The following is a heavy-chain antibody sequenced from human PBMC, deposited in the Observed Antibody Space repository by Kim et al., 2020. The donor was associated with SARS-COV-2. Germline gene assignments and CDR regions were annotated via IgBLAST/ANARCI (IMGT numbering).Heavy chain of an antibody. J-gene: IGHJ4*02. CDR2: LGVRDDPT. Sequence: GGSLRLSCAASGFTFSSYALTWVRQAPGKGLEWVSSLGVRDDPTYTDSVKGRFTISRANYKNMVYLQMNTLTPEDTAIYYCAKSTAGGTKEGFDYWGQGTLGTLSS. CDR3: AKSTAGGTKEGFDY. CDR1: GFTFSSYA. D-gene: IGHD6-13*01. V-gene: IGHV3-23*01.